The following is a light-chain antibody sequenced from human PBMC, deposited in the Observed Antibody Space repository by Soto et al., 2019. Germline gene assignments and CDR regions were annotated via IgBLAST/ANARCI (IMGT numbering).Light chain of an antibody. CDR1: QSISNY. V-gene: IGKV1-39*01. Sequence: DIQMTQSPSSLSTSVGDRVTITGRVSQSISNYLNWYQQKPGKVPKLLIYAASRLQSGVPSRFSGSGSGTDFTLTISSLQPEDFATYYCQQSYITPWTFGQGTKVEIK. J-gene: IGKJ1*01. CDR2: AAS. CDR3: QQSYITPWT.